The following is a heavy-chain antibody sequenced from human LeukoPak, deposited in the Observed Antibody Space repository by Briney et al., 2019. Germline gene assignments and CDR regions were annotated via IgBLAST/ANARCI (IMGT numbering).Heavy chain of an antibody. CDR3: ARSLGYLAQAAGY. D-gene: IGHD3-22*01. J-gene: IGHJ4*02. CDR2: INHSGST. Sequence: PSETLSLTCAVYGGSFSGYYWSWIRQPPGKGLEWIGEINHSGSTNYNPSLKSRVTISVDTSKNQFSLKLSSVTAADTAVYYCARSLGYLAQAAGYWGQGTLVTVSS. CDR1: GGSFSGYY. V-gene: IGHV4-34*01.